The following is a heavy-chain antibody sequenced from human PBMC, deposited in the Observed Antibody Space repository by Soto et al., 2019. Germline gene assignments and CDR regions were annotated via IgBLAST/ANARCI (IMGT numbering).Heavy chain of an antibody. CDR2: ISSSSSTI. Sequence: GGALRRSCAAPGVGCSSYSMNWVRQSSGKGLEWVSYISSSSSTIYYADSVKGRFTISRDNAKNSLYLQMNSLRAEDTGVYYCAKDQGQWLARFDLWGQGTLVTVSS. V-gene: IGHV3-48*01. D-gene: IGHD6-19*01. CDR3: AKDQGQWLARFDL. CDR1: GVGCSSYS. J-gene: IGHJ4*02.